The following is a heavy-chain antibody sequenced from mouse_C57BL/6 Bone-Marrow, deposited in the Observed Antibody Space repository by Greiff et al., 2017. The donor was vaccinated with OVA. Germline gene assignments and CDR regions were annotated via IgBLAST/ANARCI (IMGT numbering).Heavy chain of an antibody. CDR1: GISITTGNYR. CDR2: IYYSGTI. V-gene: IGHV3-5*01. J-gene: IGHJ2*01. CDR3: ARDYGNYFDWDY. Sequence: VQLQQSGPGLVKPSQTVFLTCTVTGISITTGNYRWSWIRQFPGNKLEWIGYIYYSGTITYNPSLTSRTTITRDTPKNQFFLEMNSLTAEDTATYYCARDYGNYFDWDYWGQGTTLTVSS. D-gene: IGHD2-1*01.